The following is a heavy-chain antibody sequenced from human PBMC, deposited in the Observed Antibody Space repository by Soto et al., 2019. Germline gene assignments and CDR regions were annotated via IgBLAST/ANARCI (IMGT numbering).Heavy chain of an antibody. Sequence: EVQLVESGGGLVQPARSLRLSCAASGFTFDDYAMHWVRQAPGRGLEWVSRITWNSGTIDYADSVKGRFTISRDNAKNSLYLQMNSLRAEDTALYYCTKSWRLYYMDVWGKGTTVTVSS. D-gene: IGHD3-3*01. J-gene: IGHJ6*03. CDR3: TKSWRLYYMDV. CDR1: GFTFDDYA. V-gene: IGHV3-9*01. CDR2: ITWNSGTI.